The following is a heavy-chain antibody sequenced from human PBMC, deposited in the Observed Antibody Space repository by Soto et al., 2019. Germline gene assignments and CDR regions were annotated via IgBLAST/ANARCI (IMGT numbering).Heavy chain of an antibody. CDR2: ISYDGSNR. CDR3: ANDDFYAFDI. CDR1: GFTFSSYG. Sequence: GGSLRLSCAASGFTFSSYGMHWVRQAPGKGLEWVAVISYDGSNRYYADSVKGRFTISRDNSKNTLYLQMNSLRAEDTVVYYCANDDFYAFDIWAQGTMVTVSS. J-gene: IGHJ3*02. V-gene: IGHV3-30*18. D-gene: IGHD2-21*02.